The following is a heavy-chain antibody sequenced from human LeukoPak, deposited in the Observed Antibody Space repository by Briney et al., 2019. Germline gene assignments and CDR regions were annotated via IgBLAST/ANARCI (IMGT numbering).Heavy chain of an antibody. Sequence: GGSLRLSCSASGFILRSHAMHWVRQAPGKGLEYVSRISENWGRTYYADSVKGRFTISIDNSKNTLYLKMSSLGAVDTAVYYCVKDNEAGGSPFDRWGQGTLVTVSS. CDR3: VKDNEAGGSPFDR. D-gene: IGHD1-1*01. V-gene: IGHV3-64D*06. CDR2: ISENWGRT. CDR1: GFILRSHA. J-gene: IGHJ4*02.